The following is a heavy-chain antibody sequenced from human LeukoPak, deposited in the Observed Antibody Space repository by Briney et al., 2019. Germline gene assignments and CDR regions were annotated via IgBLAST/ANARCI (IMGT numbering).Heavy chain of an antibody. Sequence: PGGCLRLSCAASGCTFSCYAMSWVRQAPGEGLEWVSAISGSGGSTYYADSVKGRFTISRDNSKNTLYLQMNSLRAEDTAVYYCAKLDIVVVPAALVDYWGQGTLATVSS. CDR3: AKLDIVVVPAALVDY. V-gene: IGHV3-23*01. D-gene: IGHD2-2*01. J-gene: IGHJ4*02. CDR1: GCTFSCYA. CDR2: ISGSGGST.